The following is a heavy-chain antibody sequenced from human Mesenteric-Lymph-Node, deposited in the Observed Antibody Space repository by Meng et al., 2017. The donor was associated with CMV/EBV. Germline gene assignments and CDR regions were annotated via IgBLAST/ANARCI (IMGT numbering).Heavy chain of an antibody. V-gene: IGHV3-48*03. J-gene: IGHJ4*02. Sequence: GGSLRLSCAASGFTFSSYEMNWVRQAPGKGLEWVSYISNGGTTIYHADSVKGRFTISRDNAKNSLYLQMNSLRAEDTAVYYCARDRDYYDSSGPDYWGQGTLVTVSS. D-gene: IGHD3-22*01. CDR3: ARDRDYYDSSGPDY. CDR2: ISNGGTTI. CDR1: GFTFSSYE.